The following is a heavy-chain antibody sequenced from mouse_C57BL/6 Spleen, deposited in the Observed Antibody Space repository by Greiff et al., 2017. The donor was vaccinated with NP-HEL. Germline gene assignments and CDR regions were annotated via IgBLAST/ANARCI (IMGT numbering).Heavy chain of an antibody. V-gene: IGHV1-82*01. D-gene: IGHD1-1*01. CDR3: ARCPFITTTAGDWYFDV. Sequence: VQLQQSGPELVKPGASVKISCKASGYAFSSSWMNWVKQRPGKGLEWIGRIYPGDGDTNYNGKFKGKATLTADKSSSTAYMQLSSLTSEDSAVYFCARCPFITTTAGDWYFDVWGTGTTVTVSS. CDR2: IYPGDGDT. CDR1: GYAFSSSW. J-gene: IGHJ1*03.